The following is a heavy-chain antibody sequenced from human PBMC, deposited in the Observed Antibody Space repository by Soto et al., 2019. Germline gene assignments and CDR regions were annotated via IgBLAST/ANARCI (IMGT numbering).Heavy chain of an antibody. CDR1: GGSISSSSYY. Sequence: SETLSLTCTVSGGSISSSSYYWGWIRQPPGKGLEWIGSIYYSGSTYYNPSLKSRVTISVDTSKNQFSLKLSSVTAADTAVYYCARLPGGSYDFWSGYMYYFDYWGQGTLVTVSS. V-gene: IGHV4-39*01. CDR3: ARLPGGSYDFWSGYMYYFDY. CDR2: IYYSGST. D-gene: IGHD3-3*01. J-gene: IGHJ4*02.